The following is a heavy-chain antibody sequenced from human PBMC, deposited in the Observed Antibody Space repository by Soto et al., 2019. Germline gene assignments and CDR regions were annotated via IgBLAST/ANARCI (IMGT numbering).Heavy chain of an antibody. D-gene: IGHD3-16*01. V-gene: IGHV4-34*12. J-gene: IGHJ3*02. CDR2: LIHGGST. CDR1: GESFSGYY. CDR3: ARSPLTYDYVRQTWSEVGDSFDI. Sequence: PSETLSLTCAVYGESFSGYYWSWIRQPPGKGLEWIGELIHGGSTTYNPSLKSRVTFSLDTSKSQFSLHLLSVTAADTAVYYCARSPLTYDYVRQTWSEVGDSFDIWGRGTLVTVSS.